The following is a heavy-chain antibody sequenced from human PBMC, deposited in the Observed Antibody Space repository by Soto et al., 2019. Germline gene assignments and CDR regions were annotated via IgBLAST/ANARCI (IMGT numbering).Heavy chain of an antibody. J-gene: IGHJ6*02. V-gene: IGHV3-15*07. CDR1: GGSFINYA. CDR3: ARRSGTYSPFYYYYGLDV. Sequence: GGSLRLSCAASGGSFINYAMNWVRQAPGEGLEWVGRIKSQADGGTIVYATPVKGRFTISRDDSKNTLYLQMNSLTTEDTAVYYCARRSGTYSPFYYYYGLDVWGQGTTVTVSS. CDR2: IKSQADGGTI. D-gene: IGHD1-26*01.